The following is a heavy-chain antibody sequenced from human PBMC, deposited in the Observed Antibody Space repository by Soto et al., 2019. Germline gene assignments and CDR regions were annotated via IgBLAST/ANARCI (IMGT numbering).Heavy chain of an antibody. V-gene: IGHV2-5*02. D-gene: IGHD2-15*01. CDR1: GFSLSTSGVG. J-gene: IGHJ6*02. Sequence: QITLKESGPTLVKPTQTLTLTCTFSGFSLSTSGVGVGWIRQPPGKALEWLALIYWDDDKRYSPSLTSRLTITKDPYKNQVVLTMTNMDPVDTATYYCAHVLVVVANYGMDVWGQGTTVTVSS. CDR3: AHVLVVVANYGMDV. CDR2: IYWDDDK.